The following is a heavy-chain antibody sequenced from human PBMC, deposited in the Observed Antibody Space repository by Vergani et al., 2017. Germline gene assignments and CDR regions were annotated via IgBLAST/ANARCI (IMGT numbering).Heavy chain of an antibody. CDR1: EYSFVNYW. V-gene: IGHV5-51*01. Sequence: EVELVQSGPEMRKPGESLKISCKGSEYSFVNYWIGWVRQMPGKGLECMGIIYPADSDTRYSPSFQGQVTISADKSISTAFLQWDSLKASATALYYCARHTTYTDSWGQGTLVTVSS. D-gene: IGHD1-1*01. CDR2: IYPADSDT. CDR3: ARHTTYTDS. J-gene: IGHJ4*02.